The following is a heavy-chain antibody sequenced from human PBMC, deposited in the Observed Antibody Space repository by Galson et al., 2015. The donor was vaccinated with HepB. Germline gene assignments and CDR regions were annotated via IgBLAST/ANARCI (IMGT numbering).Heavy chain of an antibody. D-gene: IGHD2-15*01. CDR1: GYTFSSYS. V-gene: IGHV1-18*01. Sequence: SVKVSCKASGYTFSSYSITWVRRAPGQGLEWMGWISAYDGNTKYAQNLQGRLTMTTDTSRTTAYMELRSLRSDDTAVYYCARGALVAVVGATQNNWFDPWGQGTLVTVSS. J-gene: IGHJ5*02. CDR2: ISAYDGNT. CDR3: ARGALVAVVGATQNNWFDP.